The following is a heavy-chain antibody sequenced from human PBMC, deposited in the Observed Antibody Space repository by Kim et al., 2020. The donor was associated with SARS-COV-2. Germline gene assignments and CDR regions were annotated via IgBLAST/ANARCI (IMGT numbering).Heavy chain of an antibody. V-gene: IGHV3-30*18. CDR2: IFYDGSN. Sequence: GGSLRLSCVASGFRFSTYGMHWVRQAPGKGLEWVAAIFYDGSNNYADSVKGRFTISRDNSKNTLYLQMNSLRAEDTAIYYCAKFSFGGLIPPDYWGQGTLVTVSS. CDR1: GFRFSTYG. D-gene: IGHD3-16*02. J-gene: IGHJ4*02. CDR3: AKFSFGGLIPPDY.